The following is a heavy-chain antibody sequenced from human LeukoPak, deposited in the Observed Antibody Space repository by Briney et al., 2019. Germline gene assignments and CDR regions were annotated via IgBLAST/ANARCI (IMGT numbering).Heavy chain of an antibody. CDR3: ARAGGSSGYYMVIDY. CDR2: IYSGGST. J-gene: IGHJ4*02. V-gene: IGHV3-53*01. Sequence: PGGSLRLSRAASGFTVSSNYMSWVRQAPGKGLEWVSVIYSGGSTYYADSVKGRFTISRDNSKNTLYLQMNSLRAEDTAVYYCARAGGSSGYYMVIDYWGQGTLVTVSS. D-gene: IGHD3-22*01. CDR1: GFTVSSNY.